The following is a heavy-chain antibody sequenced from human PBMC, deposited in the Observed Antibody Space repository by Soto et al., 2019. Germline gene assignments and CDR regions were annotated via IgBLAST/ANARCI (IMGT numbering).Heavy chain of an antibody. D-gene: IGHD2-2*01. Sequence: ASVKVSCKASVYTFTGYYIHWVRQAPGQGLEWMGWINPNSGGTNYAQKFQGWVTMTRDTSISTAYMELSRLRSDDTAVYYCARGPIVVVPAATLIGMDVWGQGTTVTVSS. CDR3: ARGPIVVVPAATLIGMDV. CDR2: INPNSGGT. J-gene: IGHJ6*02. V-gene: IGHV1-2*04. CDR1: VYTFTGYY.